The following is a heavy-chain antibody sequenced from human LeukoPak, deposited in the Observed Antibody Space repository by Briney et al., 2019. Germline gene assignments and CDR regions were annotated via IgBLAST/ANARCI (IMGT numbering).Heavy chain of an antibody. D-gene: IGHD2-8*01. V-gene: IGHV4-38-2*01. CDR1: GYSISSGYY. Sequence: PSETLSLTCALSGYSISSGYYWGWIRPPPGKGMEWIGSIYHSGSTYYNPSLKRRVTISVDTSKNQFSLKLSSVTAADTAVYYCARGVYAQIDYWGQGTLVTVSS. J-gene: IGHJ4*02. CDR2: IYHSGST. CDR3: ARGVYAQIDY.